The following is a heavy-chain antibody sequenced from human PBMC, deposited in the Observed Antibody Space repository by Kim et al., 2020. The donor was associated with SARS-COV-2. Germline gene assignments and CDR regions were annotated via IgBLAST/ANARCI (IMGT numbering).Heavy chain of an antibody. D-gene: IGHD4-17*01. CDR3: ARGEGVTTLNAFDV. V-gene: IGHV3-33*08. CDR2: IYSDGGKK. CDR1: GFTFSTYA. J-gene: IGHJ3*01. Sequence: GGSLRLSCVASGFTFSTYAMHWVRQAPGRGLEWVAVIYSDGGKKEYADSVKGRFTISRDNSKNTLYLQMNSVRGEDTTVYYCARGEGVTTLNAFDVWGQGTMVTVSS.